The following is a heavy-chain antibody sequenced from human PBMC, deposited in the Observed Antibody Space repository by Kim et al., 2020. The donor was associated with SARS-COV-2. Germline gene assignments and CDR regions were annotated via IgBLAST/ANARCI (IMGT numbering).Heavy chain of an antibody. CDR1: GFTFSSYW. CDR2: INSEGSST. D-gene: IGHD3-22*01. J-gene: IGHJ4*02. CDR3: ARGVEYYYDSSGYYDY. V-gene: IGHV3-74*01. Sequence: GGSLRLSCAASGFTFSSYWMHWVRQAPGKGLVWVSRINSEGSSTSYADSVKGRFTISRDNAKNTLYLQMNSLRAEDTAVYYCARGVEYYYDSSGYYDYWGQGTLVTVSS.